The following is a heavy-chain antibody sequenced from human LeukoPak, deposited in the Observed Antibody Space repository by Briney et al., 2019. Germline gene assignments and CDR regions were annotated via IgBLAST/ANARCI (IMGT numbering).Heavy chain of an antibody. CDR1: GFTFSNYV. D-gene: IGHD3-10*01. J-gene: IGHJ3*02. Sequence: GGSLRLSCAASGFTFSNYVIHWVRQAPGKGLEWVAVISYDGSKKYYADSVKGRFTISRDNSKNTLYLQMNSLRAEDTAVYYCARGFVVRGVSPIRPPLSGAFHIWGQGTMVTVSS. CDR2: ISYDGSKK. CDR3: ARGFVVRGVSPIRPPLSGAFHI. V-gene: IGHV3-30-3*01.